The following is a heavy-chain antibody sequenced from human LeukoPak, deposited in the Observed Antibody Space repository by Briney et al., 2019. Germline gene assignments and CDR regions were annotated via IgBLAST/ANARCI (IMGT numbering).Heavy chain of an antibody. Sequence: GASVKVSCKASGYTFTSYGISWVRQAPGQGLEWMGWISAYNGNTNYAQKLQGRGTMTTDTSTSTAYMELRSLRSDDTAVYYCARGSYVEMVPYYYYGMDVWGQGTTVTVSS. CDR3: ARGSYVEMVPYYYYGMDV. CDR1: GYTFTSYG. D-gene: IGHD5-24*01. V-gene: IGHV1-18*01. CDR2: ISAYNGNT. J-gene: IGHJ6*02.